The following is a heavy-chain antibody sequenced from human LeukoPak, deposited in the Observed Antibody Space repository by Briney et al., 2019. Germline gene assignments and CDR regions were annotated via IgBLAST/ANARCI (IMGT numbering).Heavy chain of an antibody. D-gene: IGHD2-2*01. V-gene: IGHV3-7*01. J-gene: IGHJ4*02. CDR1: VFTFSSYY. CDR2: IKQDGSEK. CDR3: ARGVGTAAAFDY. Sequence: GGSLRLSCAASVFTFSSYYMSCVRQAPGKGLEWVANIKQDGSEKYYMDSVRRRFTISRDNAKNSLYLQMNSLRADDTAVYYCARGVGTAAAFDYWGQATLVTVSS.